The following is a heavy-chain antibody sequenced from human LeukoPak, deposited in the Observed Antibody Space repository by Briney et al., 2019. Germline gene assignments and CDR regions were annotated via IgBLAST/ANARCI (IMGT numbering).Heavy chain of an antibody. D-gene: IGHD6-19*01. Sequence: GGSLRLSCAASGFTFSSYGMHWVRQAPGKGLEWVAVIWYDGSNKYYADSVKGRFTVSRDNSKNTLYLQMNSLRAEDTAVYYCARYGLSYSSGLYSNYHYYHYGMDVWGQGTTVTVSS. V-gene: IGHV3-33*01. CDR2: IWYDGSNK. CDR1: GFTFSSYG. CDR3: ARYGLSYSSGLYSNYHYYHYGMDV. J-gene: IGHJ6*02.